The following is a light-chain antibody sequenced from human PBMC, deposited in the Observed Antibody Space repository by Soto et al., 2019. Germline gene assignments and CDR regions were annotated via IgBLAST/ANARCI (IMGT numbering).Light chain of an antibody. CDR1: QSVSSY. J-gene: IGKJ2*02. V-gene: IGKV3-11*01. CDR3: QQRSSWPRGT. CDR2: DAS. Sequence: EIVLTQSPATLSLSPGERATLSCRASQSVSSYLACYQQKPGQAPRLLIHDASNRATGIPARFSGSGCGTDFTLTISSLELEDFALYFCQQRSSWPRGTFGQGTKLEIK.